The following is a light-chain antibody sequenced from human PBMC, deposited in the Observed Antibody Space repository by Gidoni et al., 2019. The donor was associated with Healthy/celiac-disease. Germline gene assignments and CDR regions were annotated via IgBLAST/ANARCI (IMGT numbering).Light chain of an antibody. CDR2: DAS. CDR1: QSVSSS. Sequence: EIVLTQSPATLSLSPGERATLSCRASQSVSSSLAWYQQRPGQAPRLLIYDASNRATGIPARFSGSGSGTDSTLTISSLEPEDFAVYYCQQRDYWPLTFGGGTMVEIK. J-gene: IGKJ4*01. CDR3: QQRDYWPLT. V-gene: IGKV3-11*01.